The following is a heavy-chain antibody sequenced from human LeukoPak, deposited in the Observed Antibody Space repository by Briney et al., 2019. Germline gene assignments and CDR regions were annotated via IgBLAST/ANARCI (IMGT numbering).Heavy chain of an antibody. CDR2: IKTDGSIT. CDR1: GFSFSVYW. V-gene: IGHV3-74*01. CDR3: ARDRRSGFDAFDM. J-gene: IGHJ3*02. D-gene: IGHD3-3*01. Sequence: GGSLRLSCAASGFSFSVYWMHWVRQAPGKGPVWVSRIKTDGSITDYADFVKGRFTISRDNAKNTLYLQMNSLRAEDTAVYYCARDRRSGFDAFDMWGQGTMVTVSS.